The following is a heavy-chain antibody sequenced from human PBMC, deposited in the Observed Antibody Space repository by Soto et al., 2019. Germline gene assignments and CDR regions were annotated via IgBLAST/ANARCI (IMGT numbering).Heavy chain of an antibody. D-gene: IGHD5-18*01. CDR1: GFTVSDNH. Sequence: VPLVESGGGLIQPGGSLRLSCAGSGFTVSDNHMTWVRQAPGRGPEWVSTIYYNGNTFHADSVWGRFTISRDTSKNMLDHQMNSLGAEDTAVYYCATGGDTAKDGYWGQGTLVTVSS. V-gene: IGHV3-53*01. J-gene: IGHJ4*02. CDR3: ATGGDTAKDGY. CDR2: IYYNGNT.